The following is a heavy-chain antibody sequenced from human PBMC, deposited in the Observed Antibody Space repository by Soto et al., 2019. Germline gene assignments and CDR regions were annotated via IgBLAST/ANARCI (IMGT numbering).Heavy chain of an antibody. CDR2: MNPNSGNT. CDR3: ATERCEDALDI. J-gene: IGHJ3*02. V-gene: IGHV1-8*01. Sequence: QEQLVQSGAEVKKPGASVKGSCKASGYTFTSYDITWVRPATGHGLEWMGWMNPNSGNTGYAQKFPGRVTMSRNSSIGTAYMELSSRRSEDTAVYYCATERCEDALDIWCQGTIVTVSS. CDR1: GYTFTSYD. D-gene: IGHD2-8*01.